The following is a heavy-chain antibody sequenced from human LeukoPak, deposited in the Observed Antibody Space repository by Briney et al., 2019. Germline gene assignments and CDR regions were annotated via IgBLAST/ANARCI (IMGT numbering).Heavy chain of an antibody. CDR2: INPSGGST. J-gene: IGHJ3*02. CDR3: AREGRLGAFDI. CDR1: GYTFASYY. Sequence: ASVKVSCKASGYTFASYYMHWVRQAPGQGLEWMGIINPSGGSTSYAQKFQGRVTMTRDTSTSTVYMELSSLRSEDTAVYYCAREGRLGAFDIWGQGTMVTVSS. V-gene: IGHV1-46*01. D-gene: IGHD3-16*01.